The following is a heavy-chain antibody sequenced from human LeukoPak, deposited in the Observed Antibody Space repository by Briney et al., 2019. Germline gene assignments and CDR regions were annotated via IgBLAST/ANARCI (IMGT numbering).Heavy chain of an antibody. V-gene: IGHV3-23*01. CDR2: ISGGGGST. Sequence: PGGSLRLSCAASGFTFSSYAMSWVRQAPGKGLEWVSGISGGGGSTYYADSVKGRFTISRDNSKNTLYLQMNSLRAEDTAVYYCATNDYGGNSDYWGQGTLVTVSS. CDR1: GFTFSSYA. CDR3: ATNDYGGNSDY. D-gene: IGHD4-23*01. J-gene: IGHJ4*02.